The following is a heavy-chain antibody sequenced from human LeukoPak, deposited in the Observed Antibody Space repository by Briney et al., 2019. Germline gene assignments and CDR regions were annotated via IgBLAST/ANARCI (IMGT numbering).Heavy chain of an antibody. CDR1: GYTFTGYY. Sequence: GASVKVSCKASGYTFTGYYMHWVRQAPGQGLEWMGWINPNSGGTNYAQKFQGRVTMTRDTSISTAYMELSRLRYDDTAMYFCARESFSGSGGLNWFAPWGQGTLVTVSA. J-gene: IGHJ5*02. CDR2: INPNSGGT. CDR3: ARESFSGSGGLNWFAP. V-gene: IGHV1-2*02. D-gene: IGHD3-10*01.